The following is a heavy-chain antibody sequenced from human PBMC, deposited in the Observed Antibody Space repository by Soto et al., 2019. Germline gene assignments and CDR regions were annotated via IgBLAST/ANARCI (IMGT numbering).Heavy chain of an antibody. D-gene: IGHD2-15*01. CDR2: IYYSGST. CDR3: AREGGGYCSGGSCPYFDY. CDR1: GGSISSGGYY. V-gene: IGHV4-31*03. J-gene: IGHJ4*02. Sequence: QVQLQESGPGLVKPSQTLSLTCTVSGGSISSGGYYWSWIRQHPGKGLEWIGYIYYSGSTYYNPSLKRRVTISVGTSKNQFSLKLSSVTAADTAVYYCAREGGGYCSGGSCPYFDYWGQGTLVTVSS.